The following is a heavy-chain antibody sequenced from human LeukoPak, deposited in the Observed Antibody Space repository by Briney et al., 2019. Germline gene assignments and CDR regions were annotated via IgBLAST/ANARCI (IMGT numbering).Heavy chain of an antibody. CDR3: ARHDCHSNSDAFDV. J-gene: IGHJ3*01. V-gene: IGHV3-48*03. CDR1: GFTFSSCE. D-gene: IGHD2/OR15-2a*01. CDR2: ISSSGSII. Sequence: GGSLRLSCAASGFTFSSCELSWVRQAPAKGLEWVSYISSSGSIIYYADSVKGRLTISRDSAKNSLYLQMNSLRAEDTAVYYCARHDCHSNSDAFDVWGQGAMVTVSS.